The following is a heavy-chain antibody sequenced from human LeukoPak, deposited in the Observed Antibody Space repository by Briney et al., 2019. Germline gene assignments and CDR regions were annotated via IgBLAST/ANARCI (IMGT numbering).Heavy chain of an antibody. CDR1: GGSISSGSYY. D-gene: IGHD3-9*01. CDR3: ASQTPAYDILTGLTD. V-gene: IGHV4-61*02. Sequence: TSQTLSLTCTVSGGSISSGSYYWSWIRQPAGKGLEWIGRFYTSENTNYNPSLKSRVTISLDTSKNQFSLKLSSVTAADTAVYYCASQTPAYDILTGLTDWGQGTLVTVSS. J-gene: IGHJ4*02. CDR2: FYTSENT.